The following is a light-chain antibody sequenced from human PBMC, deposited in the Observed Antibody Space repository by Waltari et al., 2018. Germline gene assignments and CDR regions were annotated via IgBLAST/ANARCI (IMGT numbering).Light chain of an antibody. J-gene: IGLJ2*01. Sequence: NFMLTQPLYVSESPGKTVTISCTGSSGSIASNYVPRYQQRPGSVPTTLIYENNQRPSGVPDRFSGSIDSSSNSASLTISGLKTEDEADYYCQSYDSTIVVFGGGTRLTVL. V-gene: IGLV6-57*02. CDR3: QSYDSTIVV. CDR1: SGSIASNY. CDR2: ENN.